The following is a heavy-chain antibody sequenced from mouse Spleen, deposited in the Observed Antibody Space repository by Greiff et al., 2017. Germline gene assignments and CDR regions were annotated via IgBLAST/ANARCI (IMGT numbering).Heavy chain of an antibody. D-gene: IGHD2-4*01. V-gene: IGHV1-78*01. CDR1: GYTFTDHT. J-gene: IGHJ2*01. CDR2: IYPRDGTT. Sequence: QVQLQQSDAELVKPGTSVKISCKVSGYTFTDHTIHWMKQRPEQGLEWIGYIYPRDGTTKYNEKFKGKTTFTADKSSTTASMQLNSLTSEDSAVYFCARWDYDYLFDYWGQGTTLSVSS. CDR3: ARWDYDYLFDY.